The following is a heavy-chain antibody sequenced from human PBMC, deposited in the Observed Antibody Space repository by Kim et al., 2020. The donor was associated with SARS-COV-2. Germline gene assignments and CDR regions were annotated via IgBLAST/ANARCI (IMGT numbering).Heavy chain of an antibody. CDR2: IYYSGST. CDR1: GDSISSGGYY. J-gene: IGHJ6*02. V-gene: IGHV4-31*03. D-gene: IGHD3-22*01. CDR3: ARSYLGGYYLRGMDV. Sequence: SETLSLTCTVSGDSISSGGYYWSWIRQHPGKGLEWIGYIYYSGSTYYNPSLKSRVTISVDTSKNQFSLKLSSVTAADTAVYYCARSYLGGYYLRGMDVWGQGTTVTVSS.